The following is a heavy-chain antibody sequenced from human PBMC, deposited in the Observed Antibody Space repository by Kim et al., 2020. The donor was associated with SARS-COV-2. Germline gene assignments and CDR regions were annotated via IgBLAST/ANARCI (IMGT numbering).Heavy chain of an antibody. J-gene: IGHJ4*02. V-gene: IGHV3-21*01. CDR1: GFTFSSYS. D-gene: IGHD2-2*01. Sequence: GGALRLSCAASGFTFSSYSMNWVRQAPGKGMEWVSSMSSSSSYIYYADSVKGRFTTSRDNAKNSLYLQMNSLIAEDTAVYYCAATSRYLGRGTLVTVSS. CDR3: AATSRY. CDR2: MSSSSSYI.